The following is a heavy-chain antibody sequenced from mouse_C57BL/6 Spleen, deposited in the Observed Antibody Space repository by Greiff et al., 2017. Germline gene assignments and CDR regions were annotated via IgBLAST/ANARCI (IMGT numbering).Heavy chain of an antibody. CDR2: IYPSDSET. V-gene: IGHV1-61*01. J-gene: IGHJ2*01. Sequence: QVQLQQPGAELVRPGSSVKLSCKASGYTFTSYWMDWVKQRPGQGLEWIGNIYPSDSETHYNQKFKDKATLSVDKSSSTAYLQLSSLTSEDSAVYYCARPSSGENYFDCWGQGTTLTFSS. D-gene: IGHD1-1*01. CDR1: GYTFTSYW. CDR3: ARPSSGENYFDC.